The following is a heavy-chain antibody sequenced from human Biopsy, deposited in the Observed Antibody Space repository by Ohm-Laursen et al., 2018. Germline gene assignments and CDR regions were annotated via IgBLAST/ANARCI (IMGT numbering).Heavy chain of an antibody. Sequence: GPSLSLSCEVSGLTFTGFFLNWVRQAPGQGPEWMGGISPTGGGTNYAQKFQGRVTMIGDTTATTGYMELSSLRSDDTAVYYCARDIMNPIGGLVARSDVFDVWGQGTMVTVSS. D-gene: IGHD3-16*02. CDR1: GLTFTGFF. V-gene: IGHV1-2*02. CDR2: ISPTGGGT. J-gene: IGHJ3*01. CDR3: ARDIMNPIGGLVARSDVFDV.